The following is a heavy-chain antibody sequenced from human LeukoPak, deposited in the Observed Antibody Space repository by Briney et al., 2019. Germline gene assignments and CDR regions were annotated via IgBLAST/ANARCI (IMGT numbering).Heavy chain of an antibody. Sequence: GGSLRLSCAASGFTFSSYEMNWVRQAPGKGLEWVSYISSSGSTIYYADSVKGRFTISRDNAKNSLYLQMNSPRAEDTAVYYCAGQLWFGESSIDYWGQGTLVTVSS. V-gene: IGHV3-48*03. CDR2: ISSSGSTI. CDR1: GFTFSSYE. CDR3: AGQLWFGESSIDY. D-gene: IGHD3-10*01. J-gene: IGHJ4*02.